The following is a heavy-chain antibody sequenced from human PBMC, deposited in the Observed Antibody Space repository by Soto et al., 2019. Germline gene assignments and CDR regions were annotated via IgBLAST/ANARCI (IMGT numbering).Heavy chain of an antibody. Sequence: SETLSLTCTVSGVSLDTYYWTWIRQPPGKGLEWIGYIYSSGSTNYNPSLKSRVTMAVDMSKNQFSLKLTSVTAADTAVYYCARARYNWNYWGQGALVTLSS. D-gene: IGHD1-20*01. V-gene: IGHV4-59*01. CDR3: ARARYNWNY. J-gene: IGHJ4*02. CDR1: GVSLDTYY. CDR2: IYSSGST.